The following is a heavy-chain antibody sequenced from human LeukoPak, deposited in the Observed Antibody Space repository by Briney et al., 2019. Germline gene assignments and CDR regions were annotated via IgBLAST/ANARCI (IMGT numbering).Heavy chain of an antibody. V-gene: IGHV3-30*18. J-gene: IGHJ5*02. CDR1: GFTFSSYG. CDR2: ISYDGGNK. CDR3: AKDRGGEYDKAFDP. Sequence: GGSLRLSCAASGFTFSSYGMHWVRQAPGKGLEWVAVISYDGGNKYYADSVKGRFTISRDNSENTLYLQMNSLRAEDTAVYYCAKDRGGEYDKAFDPWGQGTLVTVSS. D-gene: IGHD3-9*01.